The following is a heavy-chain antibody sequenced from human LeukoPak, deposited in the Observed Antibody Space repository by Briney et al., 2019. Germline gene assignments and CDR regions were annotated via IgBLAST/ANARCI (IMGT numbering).Heavy chain of an antibody. CDR1: GFTFSSYA. J-gene: IGHJ4*02. Sequence: PGGSLRLSCAASGFTFSSYAMSWVRQAPGKGLEWVSAISGSGGSTYYADSVKGRFTISRDNSKNTLYLQMNSLRAEDTAVYYCAKGSLLVRGVIQGGVDYWGQGTLVTVSS. CDR3: AKGSLLVRGVIQGGVDY. CDR2: ISGSGGST. D-gene: IGHD3-10*01. V-gene: IGHV3-23*01.